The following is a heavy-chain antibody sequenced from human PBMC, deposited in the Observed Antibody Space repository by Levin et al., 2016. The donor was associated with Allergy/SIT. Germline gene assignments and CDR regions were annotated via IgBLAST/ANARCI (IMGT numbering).Heavy chain of an antibody. CDR3: ARDRDYYGSGSYYTPDY. CDR1: GYTFTSYY. V-gene: IGHV1-46*01. D-gene: IGHD3-10*01. CDR2: INPSGGST. Sequence: ASVKVSCKASGYTFTSYYMHWVRQAPGQGLEWMGIINPSGGSTSYAQKFQGRVTMTRDTSTSTVYMELSSLRSEDTAVYYCARDRDYYGSGSYYTPDYWGQGTLVTVSS. J-gene: IGHJ4*02.